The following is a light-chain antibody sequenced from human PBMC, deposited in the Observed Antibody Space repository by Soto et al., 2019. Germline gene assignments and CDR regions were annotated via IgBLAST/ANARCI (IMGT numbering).Light chain of an antibody. CDR1: QNISNW. Sequence: DIQMTQSPSSLSASVGERDTFSCRASQNISNWLAWYQQKPGKAPKLLMYDASTLESGVPSRFRGSGSGTEFSLTISSVQPYDFATYYCQQYNSYSWTFGQGTKVDIK. CDR2: DAS. J-gene: IGKJ1*01. CDR3: QQYNSYSWT. V-gene: IGKV1-5*01.